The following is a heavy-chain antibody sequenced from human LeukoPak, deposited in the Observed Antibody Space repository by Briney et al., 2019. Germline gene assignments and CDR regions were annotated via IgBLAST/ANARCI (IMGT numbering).Heavy chain of an antibody. J-gene: IGHJ4*02. Sequence: SETLSLTCTVSGGSISSYYWSWIRQPAGKGLEWVGRIYTSESTNYNPSLKSRVSMSVDTSKNQFSLKLSFVTDEDKTVYYCGIDQGMGRMATPPLDYWGQRTVVTVSS. CDR1: GGSISSYY. CDR2: IYTSEST. V-gene: IGHV4-4*07. D-gene: IGHD2-15*01. CDR3: GIDQGMGRMATPPLDY.